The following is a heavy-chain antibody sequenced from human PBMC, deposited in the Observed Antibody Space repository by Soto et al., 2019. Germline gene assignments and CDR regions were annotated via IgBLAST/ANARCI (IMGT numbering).Heavy chain of an antibody. J-gene: IGHJ2*01. CDR2: IYRSGTT. CDR3: ARDDSGDDFDL. CDR1: DGAISSTNW. D-gene: IGHD4-17*01. Sequence: QVQLQESGPGLVEPSGTLSLTCVVSDGAISSTNWWSWVRQPPGKGLEWIGEIYRSGTTNYNPSLKSRVPISVEKSKNQFSLKLSSVTAADTAVYYCARDDSGDDFDLWGRGTLVTVSS. V-gene: IGHV4-4*02.